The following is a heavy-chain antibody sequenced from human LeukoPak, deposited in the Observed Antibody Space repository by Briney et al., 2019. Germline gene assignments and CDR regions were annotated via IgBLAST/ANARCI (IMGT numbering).Heavy chain of an antibody. J-gene: IGHJ5*02. CDR2: INHSGST. CDR3: ARLYEGRGSSWYSGWFDP. CDR1: GGSFSGYF. D-gene: IGHD6-13*01. V-gene: IGHV4-34*01. Sequence: KPSETLSLTCAVYGGSFSGYFWSWIRQSPGRGLEWIGEINHSGSTNYNPSLKSRVTMSVDTSKNQFSLKLSSVTAADTAVYYCARLYEGRGSSWYSGWFDPWGQGTLVTVSS.